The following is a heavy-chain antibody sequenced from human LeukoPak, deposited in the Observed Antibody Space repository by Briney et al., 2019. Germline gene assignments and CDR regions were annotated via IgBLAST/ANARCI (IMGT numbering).Heavy chain of an antibody. Sequence: TSETLSLTCTVSGGSISSSSYYWGWIRQPPGKGLEWIGTIYYSGSTNYNPSLKSRVTISVDTSKNQFSLKLSSVTAADTAVYYCARPKGGGFKYYFDYWGQGTLVTVSS. CDR2: IYYSGST. CDR1: GGSISSSSYY. CDR3: ARPKGGGFKYYFDY. J-gene: IGHJ4*02. V-gene: IGHV4-39*07. D-gene: IGHD3-16*01.